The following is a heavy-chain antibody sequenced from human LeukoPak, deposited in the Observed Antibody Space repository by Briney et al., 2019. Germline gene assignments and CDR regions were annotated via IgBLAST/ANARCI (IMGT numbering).Heavy chain of an antibody. V-gene: IGHV1-69*05. D-gene: IGHD1-7*01. J-gene: IGHJ4*02. CDR3: AAKRNYLLN. CDR2: IIPIFGTA. Sequence: GASVKVSCKASGGTFSSYTINWVRQAPGQGLEWMGGIIPIFGTANYAQKFQGRVTITTDESTSTAYMELSSLRSEDTAVYYCAAKRNYLLNWGQGTLVTVSS. CDR1: GGTFSSYT.